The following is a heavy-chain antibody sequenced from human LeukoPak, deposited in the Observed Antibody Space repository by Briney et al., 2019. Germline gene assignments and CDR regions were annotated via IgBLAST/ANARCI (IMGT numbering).Heavy chain of an antibody. CDR2: IKSRTDGGTT. D-gene: IGHD5-24*01. CDR3: ATEFYSNGYNY. V-gene: IGHV3-15*01. J-gene: IGHJ4*02. CDR1: QLTFSSAW. Sequence: PGRSLRLSCAASQLTFSSAWMTWVRQIPGEGLEWVGHIKSRTDGGTTDYAAPVKGRFTVSRDDSKNTVYLQMNSLKTEDSAVYFCATEFYSNGYNYWGRGTLVTVSS.